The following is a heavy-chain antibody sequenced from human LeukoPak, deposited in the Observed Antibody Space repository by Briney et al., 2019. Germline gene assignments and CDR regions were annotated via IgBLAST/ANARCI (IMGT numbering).Heavy chain of an antibody. J-gene: IGHJ3*02. Sequence: SETLSLTCTVSGGSISSSSYYWGWIRQPPGKGLEWIGSIYYSGSTYYNPSLKSRVTISVDTSKNQFSLKLSSVTAADTAVYYCARGPRDAFDIWGQGTMVTVSS. CDR1: GGSISSSSYY. CDR3: ARGPRDAFDI. CDR2: IYYSGST. V-gene: IGHV4-39*07.